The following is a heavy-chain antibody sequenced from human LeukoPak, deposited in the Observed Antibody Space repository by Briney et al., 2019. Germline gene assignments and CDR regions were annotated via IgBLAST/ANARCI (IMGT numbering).Heavy chain of an antibody. J-gene: IGHJ4*02. CDR1: GFTFSDYY. CDR2: ISSSGSTV. CDR3: ARSSAAADYYFDY. D-gene: IGHD6-13*01. V-gene: IGHV3-11*04. Sequence: KPGGSLRLSCAASGFTFSDYYMSWIRQAPGKGLEWVSYISSSGSTVYYADSVKGRFTISRDNTKNSLYLQMNSLRAEDTAVYNCARSSAAADYYFDYWGQGTLVTVSS.